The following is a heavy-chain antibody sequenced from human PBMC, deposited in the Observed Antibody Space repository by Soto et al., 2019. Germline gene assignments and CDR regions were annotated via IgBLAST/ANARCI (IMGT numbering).Heavy chain of an antibody. J-gene: IGHJ3*02. V-gene: IGHV4-59*01. CDR3: ARVSTMIVAHDAFDI. CDR1: GGSITSYY. Sequence: PSETLSLTCTVSGGSITSYYWSWIRQPPGKGLEWIGYIYYSGSTNYNPSLKSRVTISVDTSKNQFSLKLSSVTAADTAVYYCARVSTMIVAHDAFDIWGQGTMVTVSS. D-gene: IGHD3-22*01. CDR2: IYYSGST.